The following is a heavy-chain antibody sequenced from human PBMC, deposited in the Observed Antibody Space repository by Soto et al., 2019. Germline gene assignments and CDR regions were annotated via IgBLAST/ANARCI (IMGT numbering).Heavy chain of an antibody. J-gene: IGHJ6*02. CDR2: ISGSGGST. Sequence: LRLSCAASGFTFSSYAMSWVRQAPGKGLEWVSAISGSGGSTYYADSVKGRFTISRDNSKNTLYLQMNSLRAEDTAVYYCAKMGSREYYYYYGMDVWGQGTTVTVSS. V-gene: IGHV3-23*01. D-gene: IGHD6-6*01. CDR3: AKMGSREYYYYYGMDV. CDR1: GFTFSSYA.